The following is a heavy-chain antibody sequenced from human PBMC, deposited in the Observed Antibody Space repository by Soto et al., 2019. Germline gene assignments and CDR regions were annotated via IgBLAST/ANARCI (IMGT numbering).Heavy chain of an antibody. V-gene: IGHV5-51*01. D-gene: IGHD3-22*01. CDR2: IYPGDSDT. CDR1: GYSFTSYW. Sequence: PGESLKISCKGSGYSFTSYWIGWVRQMPGKGLEWMGIIYPGDSDTRYSPSFQGQVTISADKSISTAYLQWSSLKASDTAMYYCARHPLGDADYYGSSGYFLGDYYYGMDVWGQGTTVTVSS. CDR3: ARHPLGDADYYGSSGYFLGDYYYGMDV. J-gene: IGHJ6*02.